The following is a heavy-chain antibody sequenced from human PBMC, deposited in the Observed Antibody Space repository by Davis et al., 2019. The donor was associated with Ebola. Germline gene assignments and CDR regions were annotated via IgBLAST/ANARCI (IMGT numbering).Heavy chain of an antibody. J-gene: IGHJ6*02. D-gene: IGHD3-3*01. CDR1: GFKFSDNW. CDR3: ARDWNTYYDFWSGYKVTDGMDV. CDR2: INSDGTTT. Sequence: GESLKISCAASGFKFSDNWMHWVRQAPGRGLVWVARINSDGTTTTYADSVKGRFTISRDNAKNSLYLQMNSLRAEDTAVYYCARDWNTYYDFWSGYKVTDGMDVWGQGTTVTVSS. V-gene: IGHV3-74*01.